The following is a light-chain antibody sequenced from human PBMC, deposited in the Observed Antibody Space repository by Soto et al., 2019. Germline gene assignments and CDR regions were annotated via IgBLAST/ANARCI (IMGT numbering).Light chain of an antibody. CDR3: QQYDQWPIT. Sequence: EIVLTHSPGTLSLSPWERATLYCRSSQTVNANFLAWYQQKPGQAPRLLIYGASARALGIPDRFSGSGSGTEFSFTVTSLQSEDFAVYYCQQYDQWPITFGQGTRLEIK. V-gene: IGKV3-15*01. J-gene: IGKJ5*01. CDR2: GAS. CDR1: QTVNAN.